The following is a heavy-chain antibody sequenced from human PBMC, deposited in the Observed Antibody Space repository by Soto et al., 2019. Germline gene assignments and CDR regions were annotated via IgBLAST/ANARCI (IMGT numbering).Heavy chain of an antibody. Sequence: EVQLLESGGGLVQPGGSLRLSCAASGFTFSIYAMSWVRQAPGKGLEWVSAISGSGGSTYYADSVKGRFTISRDNSKNALYLQMNSLGAEDTAVYYCAQSGMAIDYWGQGTLVTVSS. J-gene: IGHJ4*02. V-gene: IGHV3-23*01. CDR3: AQSGMAIDY. D-gene: IGHD5-12*01. CDR2: ISGSGGST. CDR1: GFTFSIYA.